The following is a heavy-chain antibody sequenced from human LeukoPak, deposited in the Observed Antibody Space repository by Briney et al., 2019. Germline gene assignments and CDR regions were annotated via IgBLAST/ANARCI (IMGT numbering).Heavy chain of an antibody. Sequence: ASVKVSCKASGYTFTSYGISWVRQAPGQGLEWMGWISAYNGNTNYAQKLQGRVTMTTDTSTSTAYMELRSLRSDDTAVYYCARSNNYYDSSGLGGYWGQGTLVTVSS. CDR3: ARSNNYYDSSGLGGY. J-gene: IGHJ4*02. CDR2: ISAYNGNT. V-gene: IGHV1-18*01. CDR1: GYTFTSYG. D-gene: IGHD3-22*01.